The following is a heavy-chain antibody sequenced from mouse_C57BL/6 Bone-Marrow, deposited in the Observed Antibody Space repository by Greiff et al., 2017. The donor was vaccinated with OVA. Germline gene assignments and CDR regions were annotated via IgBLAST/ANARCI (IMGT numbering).Heavy chain of an antibody. D-gene: IGHD1-1*01. J-gene: IGHJ4*01. Sequence: EVQLVESGGDLVKPGGSLKLSCAASGFTFSSYGMSWVRLTPDKRLEWVATISSGGSYTYYPDSVKGRFTISRANAKNTLYLQMSSLKSEDTAMYYCARHKPPFYYGSSDPYYYAMDYWGQGTSVTVSS. CDR2: ISSGGSYT. CDR1: GFTFSSYG. CDR3: ARHKPPFYYGSSDPYYYAMDY. V-gene: IGHV5-6*01.